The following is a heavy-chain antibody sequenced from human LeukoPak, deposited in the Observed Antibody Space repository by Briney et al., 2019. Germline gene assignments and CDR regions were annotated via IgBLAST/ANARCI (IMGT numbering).Heavy chain of an antibody. CDR3: ARLRDTSGNYYVY. CDR1: GVTFDDYG. CDR2: NNWRGGST. V-gene: IGHV3-20*04. J-gene: IGHJ4*02. D-gene: IGHD3-22*01. Sequence: PGETLRLSCAASGVTFDDYGMSWGRQAPGEGLWWGSANNWRGGSTASADSARGRFTFSRDSAKNCLSLQRNSLRPGAPALFSFARLRDTSGNYYVYWGQGTLVTVSS.